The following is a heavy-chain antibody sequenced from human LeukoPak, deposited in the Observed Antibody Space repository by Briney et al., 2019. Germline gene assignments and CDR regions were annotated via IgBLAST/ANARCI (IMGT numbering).Heavy chain of an antibody. V-gene: IGHV3-74*01. CDR3: ARDPYGSSWHDL. Sequence: GGSLRLSCAASGFTFSSFWMHWVRQAPGKGLVWVSRINSDGGSISYADSVKGRFTISRDNAKNTLYLQMISLRAEDTAVYYCARDPYGSSWHDLWGQGTLVTVSS. CDR1: GFTFSSFW. D-gene: IGHD6-13*01. CDR2: INSDGGSI. J-gene: IGHJ5*02.